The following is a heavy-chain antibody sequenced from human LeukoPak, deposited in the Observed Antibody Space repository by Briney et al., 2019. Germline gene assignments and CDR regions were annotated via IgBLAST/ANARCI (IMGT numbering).Heavy chain of an antibody. CDR2: IYYSGST. CDR1: GGSIRNSNYY. Sequence: SETLSLTCTVSGGSIRNSNYYWGWIRQPPGKGLEWIGSIYYSGSTYYNPSLKSRVTMPVDMSKNQFSLKLSSVTAADTAVYYCAALSLGYCSSTSCYVRDHWGQGTLVTVSS. D-gene: IGHD2-2*01. CDR3: AALSLGYCSSTSCYVRDH. J-gene: IGHJ4*02. V-gene: IGHV4-39*07.